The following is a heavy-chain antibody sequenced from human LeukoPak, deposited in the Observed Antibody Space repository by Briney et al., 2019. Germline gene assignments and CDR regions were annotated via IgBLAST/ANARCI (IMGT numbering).Heavy chain of an antibody. Sequence: GASVKVSCKASGYTFTTYGISWVRQAPGQGLEWMGWISAYNGNTNYAQKLQGRVTMTTDTSTSTAYMELRSLRSDDTAVYYCARDPVVGATDYYYYYMDVWGKGTTVTISS. CDR1: GYTFTTYG. CDR2: ISAYNGNT. CDR3: ARDPVVGATDYYYYYMDV. V-gene: IGHV1-18*01. D-gene: IGHD1-26*01. J-gene: IGHJ6*03.